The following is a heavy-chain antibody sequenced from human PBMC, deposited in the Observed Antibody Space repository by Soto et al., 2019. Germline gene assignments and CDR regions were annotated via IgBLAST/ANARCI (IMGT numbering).Heavy chain of an antibody. CDR2: ITITGDTT. CDR3: AKGGGGDHGY. D-gene: IGHD2-21*02. J-gene: IGHJ4*02. Sequence: ESEGGLVQPGGSLRLSCEASGFIFTTSDMSWVRQAPGKGLEWISSITITGDTTHYADSVKGRFTISRDNSRNTGYLQMNSLRVDDTAVNYGAKGGGGDHGYWGQGTLVAVSS. CDR1: GFIFTTSD. V-gene: IGHV3-23*01.